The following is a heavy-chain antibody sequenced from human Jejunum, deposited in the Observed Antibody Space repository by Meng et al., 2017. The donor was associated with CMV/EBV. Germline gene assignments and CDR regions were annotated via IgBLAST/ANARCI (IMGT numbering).Heavy chain of an antibody. CDR3: ARVLIPPTITNLVSFDP. J-gene: IGHJ5*02. CDR2: IYYSGTA. Sequence: SNRRGDSYWSWIRQPPGKGLEWIGHIYYSGTAFYNPSLKSRVIMSADRSKHQLSLRLSSVTAADTAVYYCARVLIPPTITNLVSFDPWGQGTLVTVSS. CDR1: SNRRGDSY. D-gene: IGHD1-14*01. V-gene: IGHV4-30-4*01.